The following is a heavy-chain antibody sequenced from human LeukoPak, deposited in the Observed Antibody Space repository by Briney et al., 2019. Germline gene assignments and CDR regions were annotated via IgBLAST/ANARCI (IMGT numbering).Heavy chain of an antibody. CDR1: GYTFTSYD. CDR2: MNPNSGNT. D-gene: IGHD3-9*01. V-gene: IGHV1-8*01. CDR3: ASGLRYFDWLSN. Sequence: ASVKVSCKASGYTFTSYDINWVRQATGQGLEWMGWMNPNSGNTGYAQKFQGRVTMTRNTSISTAYMELSSLRSEDTAVYYCASGLRYFDWLSNWGQGTLVTVSS. J-gene: IGHJ4*02.